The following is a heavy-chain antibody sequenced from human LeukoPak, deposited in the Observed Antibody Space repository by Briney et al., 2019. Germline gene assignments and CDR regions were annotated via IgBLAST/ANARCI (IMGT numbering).Heavy chain of an antibody. CDR2: INPNSGGT. D-gene: IGHD1-26*01. CDR1: GYTFTGYY. Sequence: ASVKVSCKASGYTFTGYYMHWVRQAPGQGLEWMGWINPNSGGTNYAQKFQGRVTMTRDTSISTAYMELSRLRSDDTAVYYCARDGHSGAPSGMDVWGQGTTVTVSS. V-gene: IGHV1-2*02. J-gene: IGHJ6*02. CDR3: ARDGHSGAPSGMDV.